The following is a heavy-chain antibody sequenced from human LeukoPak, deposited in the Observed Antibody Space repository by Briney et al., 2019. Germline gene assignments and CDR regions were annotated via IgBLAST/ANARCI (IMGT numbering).Heavy chain of an antibody. V-gene: IGHV4-59*01. Sequence: SETLSLTCTVAGSSISSYYWSLIRQPPGKGLEWIGYIYYSGSTNYNPSLKSRVTISVDTSKNQFSLKLSSVTAADTAVYYCARAYSSSLDYWGQGTLVTVSS. J-gene: IGHJ4*02. D-gene: IGHD6-6*01. CDR2: IYYSGST. CDR3: ARAYSSSLDY. CDR1: GSSISSYY.